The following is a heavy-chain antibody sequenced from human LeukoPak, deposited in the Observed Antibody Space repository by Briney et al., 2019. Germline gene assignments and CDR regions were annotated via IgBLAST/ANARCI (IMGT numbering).Heavy chain of an antibody. Sequence: PSETLSLTCTVSGGSISSSSYYWGWIRQPPGKGLEWIGSIYYSGSTYYNPSLKSRVTISVDTSKNQFSLKLSSVTAADTAVYYCARYSSGYYAFFDYWGQGTLVTVSS. D-gene: IGHD3-22*01. CDR3: ARYSSGYYAFFDY. CDR1: GGSISSSSYY. CDR2: IYYSGST. V-gene: IGHV4-39*07. J-gene: IGHJ4*02.